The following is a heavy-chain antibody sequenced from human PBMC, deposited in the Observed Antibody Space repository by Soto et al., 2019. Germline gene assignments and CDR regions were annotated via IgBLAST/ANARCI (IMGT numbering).Heavy chain of an antibody. J-gene: IGHJ6*02. D-gene: IGHD6-6*01. Sequence: GGSLRLSCVASGFDFRSYEMNWVRQAPGKGLEWVSNIRANDESIYYADSVKGRVSVSRDNAKNSLFLQMNRLRAEDTAVYYCAREKEDEGSSSLRVYYGMDVWGQGTTVTVSS. CDR2: IRANDESI. CDR3: AREKEDEGSSSLRVYYGMDV. CDR1: GFDFRSYE. V-gene: IGHV3-48*03.